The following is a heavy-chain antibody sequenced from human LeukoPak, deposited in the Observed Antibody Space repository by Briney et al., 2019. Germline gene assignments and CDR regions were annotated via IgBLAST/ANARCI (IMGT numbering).Heavy chain of an antibody. Sequence: SETLSLTCTVSGGSISSYYWSWIRQPPGKGLEWIWYIYYSGSANYNPSLKSRVTISVDTSKNQFSLKLSSVTAADTAVYYCARADQDIVVLPAAAGYYMDVWGKGTTVTVSS. CDR2: IYYSGSA. CDR3: ARADQDIVVLPAAAGYYMDV. V-gene: IGHV4-59*01. J-gene: IGHJ6*03. D-gene: IGHD2-2*01. CDR1: GGSISSYY.